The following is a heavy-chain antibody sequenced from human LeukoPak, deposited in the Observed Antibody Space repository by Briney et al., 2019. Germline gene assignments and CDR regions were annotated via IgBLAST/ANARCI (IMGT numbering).Heavy chain of an antibody. J-gene: IGHJ5*02. D-gene: IGHD2-2*01. CDR2: IIPIFGTA. Sequence: GASVKVSCKASGGTFSSYAISWVRQAPGQGLEWMGGIIPIFGTANYAQKFQGRVTITADKSTSTAYMELSSLRSEDTAVYYCAREGRVVVPAASIDWFDPWGQGTLVTVSS. CDR1: GGTFSSYA. V-gene: IGHV1-69*06. CDR3: AREGRVVVPAASIDWFDP.